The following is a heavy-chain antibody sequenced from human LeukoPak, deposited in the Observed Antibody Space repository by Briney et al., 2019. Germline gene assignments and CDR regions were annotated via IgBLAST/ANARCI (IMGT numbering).Heavy chain of an antibody. CDR1: GGSISSSSNY. Sequence: SETLSLTCTVSGGSISSSSNYWGWIRQPPGKGLEWIGSVYFLGSTYYNLSLKSRVTISVDTSKNQFSLRLSSVTAADTALYYCARHEMGRYVFDIWGQGTMVTVSS. CDR2: VYFLGST. CDR3: ARHEMGRYVFDI. J-gene: IGHJ3*02. D-gene: IGHD1-26*01. V-gene: IGHV4-39*01.